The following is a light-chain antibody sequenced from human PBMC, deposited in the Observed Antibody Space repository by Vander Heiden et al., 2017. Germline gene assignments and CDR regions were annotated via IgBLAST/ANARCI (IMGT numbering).Light chain of an antibody. V-gene: IGKV1-9*01. J-gene: IGKJ2*01. CDR1: QDISNY. CDR2: AAS. CDR3: QQINTSQT. Sequence: IQLTQAPSSLSASVGDRFTITCRASQDISNYLAWYQQKPVKAPKLLIYAASTLEGGVPSRFSGSGSGTDFTLTISSLQHADFATYYCQQINTSQTFGQGTKLEIK.